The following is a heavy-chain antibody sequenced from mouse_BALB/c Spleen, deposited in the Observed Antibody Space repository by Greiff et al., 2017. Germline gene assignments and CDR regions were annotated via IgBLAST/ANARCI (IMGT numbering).Heavy chain of an antibody. CDR2: IYPGDGDT. D-gene: IGHD2-1*01. CDR3: ARSDGNPWDFDV. Sequence: QVQLQQSGAELARPGASVKLSCKASGYTFTSYWMQWVKQRPGQGLEWIGAIYPGDGDTRYTQKFKGKATLTADKSSSTAYMQLSSLASEDSAVYYCARSDGNPWDFDVRGEGTTVTVSS. J-gene: IGHJ1*01. CDR1: GYTFTSYW. V-gene: IGHV1-87*01.